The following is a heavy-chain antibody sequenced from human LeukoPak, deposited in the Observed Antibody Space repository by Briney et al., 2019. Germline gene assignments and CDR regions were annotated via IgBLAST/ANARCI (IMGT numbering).Heavy chain of an antibody. Sequence: SVKVSCKASGGTFSSYAISWVRQAPGQGLEWMGRIIPILGIANYAQKFQGRVTITADKSTSTAYMELSSLRSEDTAVYYCARNLLYSSTSCKHFQHWGQGTLVTVSS. J-gene: IGHJ1*01. CDR3: ARNLLYSSTSCKHFQH. CDR2: IIPILGIA. V-gene: IGHV1-69*04. CDR1: GGTFSSYA. D-gene: IGHD2-2*01.